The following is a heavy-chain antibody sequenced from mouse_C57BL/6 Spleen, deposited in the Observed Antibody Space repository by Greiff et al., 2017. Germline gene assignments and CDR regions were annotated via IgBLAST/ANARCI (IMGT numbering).Heavy chain of an antibody. V-gene: IGHV5-16*01. Sequence: EVKLMVSEGGLVQPGSSMKLSCTASGFTFSDYYMAWVRQVPEKGLEWVANINYDGSSTYYLDSLQSRFIISRDNAKNILYLQMSSLKSEDTATYYCARDDCYDAMDYWGQGTSVTVSS. D-gene: IGHD2-4*01. CDR1: GFTFSDYY. CDR3: ARDDCYDAMDY. J-gene: IGHJ4*01. CDR2: INYDGSST.